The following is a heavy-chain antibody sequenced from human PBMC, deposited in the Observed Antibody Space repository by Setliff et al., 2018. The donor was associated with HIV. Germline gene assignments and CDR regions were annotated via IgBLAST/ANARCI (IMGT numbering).Heavy chain of an antibody. J-gene: IGHJ6*02. Sequence: PGGSLRLSCAASGFTFSSYAMSWVRQAPGKGLEWVSAISGSGGSTYYADSVKGRFTISRDNSKNTLYLQMNSLRAEDTAVYYCARGDDSSGYYYGMDVWGQGTTVTVSS. CDR1: GFTFSSYA. V-gene: IGHV3-23*01. D-gene: IGHD3-22*01. CDR3: ARGDDSSGYYYGMDV. CDR2: ISGSGGST.